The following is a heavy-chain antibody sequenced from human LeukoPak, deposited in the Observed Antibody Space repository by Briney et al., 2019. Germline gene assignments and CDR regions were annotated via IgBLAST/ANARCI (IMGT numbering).Heavy chain of an antibody. CDR1: GFTFSSYA. Sequence: GGSLRLSCAASGFTFSSYAMSWVRQAPGKGLEWVSAISGSGGSTYYADSVKGRFTISRDNSKNTLYLQMNSLRAEDTAVYYCAKDNYYYDSSGLSRWGQGTLVTVSS. D-gene: IGHD3-22*01. CDR2: ISGSGGST. CDR3: AKDNYYYDSSGLSR. V-gene: IGHV3-23*01. J-gene: IGHJ4*02.